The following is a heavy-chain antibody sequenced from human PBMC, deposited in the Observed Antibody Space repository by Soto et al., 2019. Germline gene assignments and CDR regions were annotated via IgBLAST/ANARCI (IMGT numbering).Heavy chain of an antibody. D-gene: IGHD3-22*01. V-gene: IGHV1-69*01. Sequence: QVQLVQSGAEVKKPGSSVKVSCKASGGTLRRYAISWVRQAPGRGLEWMGGIIPRFGTTSYAQTGKFQGGLRLKADGQMFKASMERGSLRFEETAVYFCAVVDMSANDAKNYFSARAVWGQGPRV. J-gene: IGHJ6*02. CDR1: GGTLRRYA. CDR2: IIPRFGTT. CDR3: AVVDMSANDAKNYFSARAV.